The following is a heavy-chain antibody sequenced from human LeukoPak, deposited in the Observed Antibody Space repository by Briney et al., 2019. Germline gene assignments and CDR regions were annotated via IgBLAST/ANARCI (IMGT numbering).Heavy chain of an antibody. CDR1: GGSISSSSYY. Sequence: PSETLSLTCSVSGGSISSSSYYWGWIRQPPGKGLEWIGSIYYSGSTYYNPSLKSRVTISVDTSKNQFSLKLSSVTAADTAVYHCARRCSSTSSLPYYYYYYMDVWGKGTTVTVSS. CDR3: ARRCSSTSSLPYYYYYYMDV. J-gene: IGHJ6*03. CDR2: IYYSGST. D-gene: IGHD2-2*01. V-gene: IGHV4-39*01.